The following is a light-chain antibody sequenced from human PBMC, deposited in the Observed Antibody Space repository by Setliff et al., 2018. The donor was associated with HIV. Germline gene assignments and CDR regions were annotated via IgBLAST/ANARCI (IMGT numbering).Light chain of an antibody. Sequence: QSALTQPASVSGSPGQSITISCTGTSSDVGGYKYVYWYQQHPGKAPKLMIYEVSNRPSGISNCFSGSKSGNTASLTISGLQAEDEADYYCSSYRSGNTLVFGTGTKVTVL. CDR3: SSYRSGNTLV. CDR2: EVS. CDR1: SSDVGGYKY. J-gene: IGLJ1*01. V-gene: IGLV2-14*01.